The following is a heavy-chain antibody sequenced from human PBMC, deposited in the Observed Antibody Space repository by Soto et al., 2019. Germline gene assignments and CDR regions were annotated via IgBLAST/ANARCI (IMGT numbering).Heavy chain of an antibody. Sequence: QLQLQESGSGLVKPSQTLSLNCAVSGGSISSGGYSWSWIRQPPGKGLEWIGYIYHRGSTYYNPALKSRVNISGDRSKNQFALKLRSVTAADTAVYSCAAGGGLPRYYWGQGTLCTVSS. CDR2: IYHRGST. D-gene: IGHD5-12*01. CDR3: AAGGGLPRYY. V-gene: IGHV4-30-2*01. J-gene: IGHJ4*02. CDR1: GGSISSGGYS.